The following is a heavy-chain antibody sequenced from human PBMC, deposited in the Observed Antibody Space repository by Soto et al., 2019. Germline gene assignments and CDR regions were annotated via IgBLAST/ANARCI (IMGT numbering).Heavy chain of an antibody. Sequence: EVQLVESGGTLVQPGGSLRLSCAASGFTFSAYNMNWVRQAPGKGLEWVAYINSGGTTIYYADSVKGRFTFSRDNAKKSLYLQKNSLRNEDTAVYYCAGDRGRVTNYVGQDYGMDVWGKGTTVTVPS. CDR2: INSGGTTI. CDR1: GFTFSAYN. V-gene: IGHV3-48*02. D-gene: IGHD4-17*01. CDR3: AGDRGRVTNYVGQDYGMDV. J-gene: IGHJ6*04.